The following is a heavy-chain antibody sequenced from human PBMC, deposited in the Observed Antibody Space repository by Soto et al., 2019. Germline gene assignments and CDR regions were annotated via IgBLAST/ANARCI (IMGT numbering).Heavy chain of an antibody. V-gene: IGHV1-2*04. Sequence: QVPLVQSGAEVKKPGASVKVSCKASGYTFTGYYMHWVRQAPGQGLEWMGWINPNSGGTNYAQKFQGWVTMTRDTSISAAYMELSRLRSDDTAVYYCARSNDFWSGHYYMDVWGKGPTVTVSS. CDR2: INPNSGGT. D-gene: IGHD3-3*01. CDR1: GYTFTGYY. CDR3: ARSNDFWSGHYYMDV. J-gene: IGHJ6*03.